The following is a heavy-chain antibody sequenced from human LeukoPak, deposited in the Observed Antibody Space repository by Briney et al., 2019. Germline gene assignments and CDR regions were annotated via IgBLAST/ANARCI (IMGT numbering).Heavy chain of an antibody. D-gene: IGHD2-2*01. V-gene: IGHV1-18*01. Sequence: ASVKVSCKASGYTFTSYGISWVRQAPGQGLEWMGWISAYNGNTNYAQKLQGRVTMTTDTSTSTAYMELRSLRSDDTAVYYCARMNPHIVVVPAAAPFDYWGQGTLVTVSS. CDR3: ARMNPHIVVVPAAAPFDY. J-gene: IGHJ4*02. CDR2: ISAYNGNT. CDR1: GYTFTSYG.